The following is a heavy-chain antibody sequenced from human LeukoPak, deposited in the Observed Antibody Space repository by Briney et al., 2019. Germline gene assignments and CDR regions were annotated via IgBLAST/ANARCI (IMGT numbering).Heavy chain of an antibody. CDR3: GRQSAGFDY. J-gene: IGHJ4*01. Sequence: PSETLSLTCTVSGGSISNYYWNWIRQPPGTGLEWIGSVHYTGTTYVNPSLKSRLNISLDTSKNQFSLKLTSVTAADTAMYYCGRQSAGFDYWGNGTLVAVSS. CDR1: GGSISNYY. CDR2: VHYTGTT. V-gene: IGHV4-59*08.